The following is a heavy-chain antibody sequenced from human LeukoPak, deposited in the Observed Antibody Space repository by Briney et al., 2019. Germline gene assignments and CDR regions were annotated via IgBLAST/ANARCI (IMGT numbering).Heavy chain of an antibody. J-gene: IGHJ4*02. V-gene: IGHV3-23*01. CDR1: GFTFSGYA. CDR3: VKRVQGNTGPFHC. Sequence: GGSLRLSCAASGFTFSGYAMSWVRQAPGKGLEWVSGISGRGDNTYYADSVKGRFTISRDNSKNTLRLQMNSLRDEDTAVYYCVKRVQGNTGPFHCWGQGTLASVSS. CDR2: ISGRGDNT. D-gene: IGHD4-23*01.